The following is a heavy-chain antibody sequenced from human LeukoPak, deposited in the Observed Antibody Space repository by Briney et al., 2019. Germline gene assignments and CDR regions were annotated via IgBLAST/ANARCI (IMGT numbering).Heavy chain of an antibody. J-gene: IGHJ4*02. D-gene: IGHD3-16*01. Sequence: PSETLSLTCTVSGGSVSSGSYYWSWIRQPPGKGLECIGYIYYSGSTNYNPSLKSRVTISVDTSKNQFSLKLSSVTAADTAVYFCARRAINSVMFDYWGQGTLVTVSS. CDR2: IYYSGST. CDR1: GGSVSSGSYY. V-gene: IGHV4-61*01. CDR3: ARRAINSVMFDY.